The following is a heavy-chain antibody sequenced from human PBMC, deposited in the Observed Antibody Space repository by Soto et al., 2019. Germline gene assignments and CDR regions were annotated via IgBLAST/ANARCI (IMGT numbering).Heavy chain of an antibody. CDR2: VIPIFGTP. CDR3: ARVVSCLRSRCLYYGIVE. D-gene: IGHD2-8*01. V-gene: IGHV1-69*01. J-gene: IGHJ6*02. CDR1: GGDFKNFI. Sequence: VQLVQTGAAVRKPGSSVKVSCKASGGDFKNFIIAWVRQAPGHGLEWMGGVIPIFGTPNFVQKFQDRVTITADEATSTTYMGLRSLRSDDAAVYYCARVVSCLRSRCLYYGIVECGRGPTVIVSS.